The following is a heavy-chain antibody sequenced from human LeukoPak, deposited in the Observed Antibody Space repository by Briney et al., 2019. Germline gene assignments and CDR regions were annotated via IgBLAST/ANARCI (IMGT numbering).Heavy chain of an antibody. J-gene: IGHJ4*02. D-gene: IGHD2-21*02. CDR2: IYYSGST. V-gene: IGHV4-59*01. CDR3: ARHDVVPVIRRGFDF. Sequence: SETLSLTCTVSDGSISSYYWSWIRQPPGKGLEWIGYIYYSGSTNYNPSLKSRVTISVDTSKNQFSLKLSSVTAADTAVYYCARHDVVPVIRRGFDFWGQGTLVTVSS. CDR1: DGSISSYY.